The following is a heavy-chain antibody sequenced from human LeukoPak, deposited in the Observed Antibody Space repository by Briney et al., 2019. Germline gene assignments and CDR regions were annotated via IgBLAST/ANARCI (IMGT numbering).Heavy chain of an antibody. CDR3: ARPLNYYYYMDV. CDR2: IYYSGST. CDR1: GDSISSSSYY. J-gene: IGHJ6*03. V-gene: IGHV4-39*01. Sequence: SETLSLTCTVSGDSISSSSYYWGWLRQPPGKGLEWIGSIYYSGSTYYNPSLKSRVTIFVDTSKNQFSLKLSSVTAADTAVYYCARPLNYYYYMDVWGKGTTVTVSS.